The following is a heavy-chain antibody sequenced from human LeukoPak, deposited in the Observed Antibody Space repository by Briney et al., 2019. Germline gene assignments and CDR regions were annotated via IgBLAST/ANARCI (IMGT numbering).Heavy chain of an antibody. CDR1: GYTFTSYA. D-gene: IGHD3-10*01. CDR3: ARDHYYGSGSYYQNYWYFDL. J-gene: IGHJ2*01. V-gene: IGHV1-3*01. Sequence: RASVTVSCKASGYTFTSYAMHWVRQAPGQRLEWMGWISAGNGNTQYSQKLQGRVTITRDTSASTAYMELSSLRSEDTAVYYCARDHYYGSGSYYQNYWYFDLWGRGTLVTVSS. CDR2: ISAGNGNT.